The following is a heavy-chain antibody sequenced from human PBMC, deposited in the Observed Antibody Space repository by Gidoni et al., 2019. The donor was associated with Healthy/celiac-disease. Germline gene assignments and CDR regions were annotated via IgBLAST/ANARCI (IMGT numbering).Heavy chain of an antibody. D-gene: IGHD2-15*01. V-gene: IGHV1-8*01. Sequence: HVHLVQSGAEVKKPGASVTVSCKASGYTFTSYDINWLRQATGQGLEWMGWMNPNSGKTGKAQKFQGRVTMTRNTSISTAYMELSSLRSEDTAVYYCARGDPRVLGIAFDIWGQGTMVTVSS. CDR2: MNPNSGKT. CDR3: ARGDPRVLGIAFDI. J-gene: IGHJ3*02. CDR1: GYTFTSYD.